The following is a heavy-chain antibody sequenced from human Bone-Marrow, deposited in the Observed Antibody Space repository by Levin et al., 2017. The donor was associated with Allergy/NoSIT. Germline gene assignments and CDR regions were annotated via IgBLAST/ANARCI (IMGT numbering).Heavy chain of an antibody. V-gene: IGHV1-2*02. CDR1: GYTFTDYH. CDR3: ARGQHSSGWNWRFDP. D-gene: IGHD6-19*01. Sequence: ASVKVSCKASGYTFTDYHMHWVRQAPGQGLEWMGWINPNSGGTNFAQKFKGRVTMTRDTSISTADMELRRLRSDDTAVDYCARGQHSSGWNWRFDPWGQGTLVTVSS. CDR2: INPNSGGT. J-gene: IGHJ5*02.